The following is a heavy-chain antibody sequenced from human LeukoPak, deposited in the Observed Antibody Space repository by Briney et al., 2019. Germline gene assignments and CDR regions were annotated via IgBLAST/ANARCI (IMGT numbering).Heavy chain of an antibody. CDR2: INPNSGGT. D-gene: IGHD6-6*01. CDR3: ARSMAARLAFDY. CDR1: GYTFTSYG. J-gene: IGHJ4*02. Sequence: GASVKVSCKASGYTFTSYGISWVRQAPGQGLEWMGWINPNSGGTNYAQKFQGRVTMTRDTSISTAYMELSRLRSDDTAVYYCARSMAARLAFDYWGQGALVTVSS. V-gene: IGHV1-2*02.